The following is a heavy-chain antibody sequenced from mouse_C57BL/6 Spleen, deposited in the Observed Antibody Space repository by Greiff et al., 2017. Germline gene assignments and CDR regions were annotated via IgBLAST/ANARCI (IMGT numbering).Heavy chain of an antibody. V-gene: IGHV1-55*01. J-gene: IGHJ2*01. D-gene: IGHD1-1*01. Sequence: QVQLQQPGAELVKPGASVKMSCKASGYTFTSYWITWVKQRPGQGLEWIGDIYPGSGSTNYNEKFKSKATLTVDTSSSTAYMQLSSLTSEDSAVYYGARHYTTVVADYFDYWGQGTTLTVSS. CDR2: IYPGSGST. CDR1: GYTFTSYW. CDR3: ARHYTTVVADYFDY.